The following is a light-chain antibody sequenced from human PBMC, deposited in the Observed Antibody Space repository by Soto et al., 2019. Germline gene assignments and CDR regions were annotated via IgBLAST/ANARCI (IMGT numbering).Light chain of an antibody. CDR2: TNT. J-gene: IGLJ1*01. Sequence: QSVLTQPPSASGIPGQRVTISCSGSSSNVGGNPVNWYQHVPTTAPKLLIYTNTQRPSGVPDRFSGSKSGTSASLAISGLQSEDEADYYCASWDDSLNAYVFGTGTKVTVL. CDR3: ASWDDSLNAYV. V-gene: IGLV1-44*01. CDR1: SSNVGGNP.